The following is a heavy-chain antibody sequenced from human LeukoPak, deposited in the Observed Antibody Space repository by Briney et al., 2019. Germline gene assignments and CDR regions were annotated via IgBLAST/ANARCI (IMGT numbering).Heavy chain of an antibody. J-gene: IGHJ4*02. CDR1: GFTFSNAW. CDR3: TTADDSSGYYYAADPFDY. CDR2: IKSKTDGGTT. Sequence: GGSLRLSCAASGFTFSNAWMSWVRQAPGKGLEWVGRIKSKTDGGTTDYAAPVKGRFTISRDDSKNTLYLQMNSLKTEDTAVYYCTTADDSSGYYYAADPFDYWGKGTLVTVSS. D-gene: IGHD3-22*01. V-gene: IGHV3-15*01.